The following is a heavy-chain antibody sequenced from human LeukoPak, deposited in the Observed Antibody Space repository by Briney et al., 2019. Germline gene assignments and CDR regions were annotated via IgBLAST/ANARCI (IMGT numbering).Heavy chain of an antibody. CDR1: GGSISNYY. Sequence: PSETLSLTCTVSGGSISNYYWSWIRQPPGKGLEWIGYIYYSGSTNHNPSLKSRVTISVDTSKNQFSLKLSSVTAADTAVYYCARDPYSGSYYGAFDIWGQGTMVTVSS. D-gene: IGHD1-26*01. V-gene: IGHV4-59*01. CDR2: IYYSGST. J-gene: IGHJ3*02. CDR3: ARDPYSGSYYGAFDI.